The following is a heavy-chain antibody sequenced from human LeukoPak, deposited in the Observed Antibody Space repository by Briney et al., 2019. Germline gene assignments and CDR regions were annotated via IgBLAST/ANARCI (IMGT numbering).Heavy chain of an antibody. CDR1: GFSFNNYA. Sequence: RGALRLSCAASGFSFNNYAMASVRQAPGKGLDWVSVTTASGRTTYYADSVKGRFPIYRDNSKNTLYLQINSRRAEDTAVYYCVRLMDCGYYYVSIDYWGQGTLVTVSS. D-gene: IGHD3-22*01. CDR3: VRLMDCGYYYVSIDY. J-gene: IGHJ4*02. V-gene: IGHV3-23*01. CDR2: TTASGRTT.